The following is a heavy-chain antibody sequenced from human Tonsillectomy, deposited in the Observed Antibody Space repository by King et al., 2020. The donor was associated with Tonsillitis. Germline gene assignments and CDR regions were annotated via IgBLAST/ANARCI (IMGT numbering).Heavy chain of an antibody. CDR3: ARSRPYDFWSGYYVGFDY. J-gene: IGHJ4*02. Sequence: VQLPQWGAGLLKPSETLSLTCAVYGGSFSGYYWSWIRQPPGKGLEWIGEINHSGSTNYNPSLKSRVTISVDTSKNQFSLKLSSVTAADTAVYYCARSRPYDFWSGYYVGFDYWGQGTLVTVSS. CDR2: INHSGST. V-gene: IGHV4-34*01. CDR1: GGSFSGYY. D-gene: IGHD3-3*01.